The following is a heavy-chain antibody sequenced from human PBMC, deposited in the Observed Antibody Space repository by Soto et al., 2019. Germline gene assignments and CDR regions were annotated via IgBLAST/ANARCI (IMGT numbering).Heavy chain of an antibody. J-gene: IGHJ4*02. CDR3: ARVDRLEAAGSFDY. Sequence: QVQLQESGPGLVKPSQTLSLTCTVSGDSISRGGFYWGWIRQHPGKGLEWIGYIYYTGTAYYNPSLESRVTISVDTSKTQFFLRLGSVTAADTAVYYCARVDRLEAAGSFDYWGQGTLVTVSS. CDR1: GDSISRGGFY. V-gene: IGHV4-31*03. CDR2: IYYTGTA. D-gene: IGHD6-13*01.